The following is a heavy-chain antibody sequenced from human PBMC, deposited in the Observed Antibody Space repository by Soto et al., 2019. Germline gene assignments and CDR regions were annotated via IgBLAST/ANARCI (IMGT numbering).Heavy chain of an antibody. CDR1: GDTFGSYS. CDR3: ARDASYGDYEYGMDV. J-gene: IGHJ6*02. D-gene: IGHD4-17*01. V-gene: IGHV1-46*04. Sequence: QVHLVQSGAEVRKPGASVVVSCKSSGDTFGSYSIHWVRQAPGQGVEWMGTVNPSGTNANYAQKLRGRVKRTRDTSTSTVYMELSSLRSEDTAVYYCARDASYGDYEYGMDVWGQGTTVTVSS. CDR2: VNPSGTNA.